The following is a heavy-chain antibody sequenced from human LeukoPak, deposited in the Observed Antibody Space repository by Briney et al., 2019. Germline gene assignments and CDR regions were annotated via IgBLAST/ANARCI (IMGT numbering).Heavy chain of an antibody. CDR3: ARGLVVPAANDAFDI. CDR1: GYTFTSYG. Sequence: GASVKVSCKASGYTFTSYGISWVRQAPGQGLEWMGWISAYNGNTNYAQKLQGRVTMTRNTSISTAYMELSSLRSEDTAVYYCARGLVVPAANDAFDIWGQGTMVTVSS. J-gene: IGHJ3*02. CDR2: ISAYNGNT. D-gene: IGHD2-2*01. V-gene: IGHV1-18*01.